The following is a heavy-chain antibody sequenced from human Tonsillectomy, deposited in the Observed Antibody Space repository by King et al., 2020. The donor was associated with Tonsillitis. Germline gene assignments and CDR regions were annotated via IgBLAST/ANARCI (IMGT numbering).Heavy chain of an antibody. D-gene: IGHD3-10*01. V-gene: IGHV1-2*02. J-gene: IGHJ5*02. CDR3: AREGFGEFGHTETWFAP. Sequence: HAQLVQSGAEVKKPGASVKVSCKASGYTFIGYYIHWVRQAPGQGLEWMGWINPNTGGTNYAQRFQGRVTMTRDTSISTAYMELSRLRSDDTAVYYCAREGFGEFGHTETWFAPWGQGTLVTVSS. CDR2: INPNTGGT. CDR1: GYTFIGYY.